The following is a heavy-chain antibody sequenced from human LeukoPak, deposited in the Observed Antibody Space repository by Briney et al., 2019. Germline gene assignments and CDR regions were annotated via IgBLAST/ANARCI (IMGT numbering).Heavy chain of an antibody. D-gene: IGHD2-21*02. J-gene: IGHJ4*02. V-gene: IGHV3-30-3*01. CDR1: GFTLSSYA. Sequence: PGRSLRLSCAASGFTLSSYAMHWVRQAPGKGLEWVAVISYDGSNKYYADSVKGRFTIPRDNSKNTLYLQMNSLRAEDTAVYYCARAPCYFCGYFDYWGQGTLLTVSS. CDR3: ARAPCYFCGYFDY. CDR2: ISYDGSNK.